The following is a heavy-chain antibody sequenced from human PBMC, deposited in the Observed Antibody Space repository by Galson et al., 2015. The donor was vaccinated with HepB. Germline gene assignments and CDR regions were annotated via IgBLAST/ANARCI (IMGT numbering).Heavy chain of an antibody. V-gene: IGHV3-33*01. CDR3: ARDTSSSKSGWYGCCAFDI. D-gene: IGHD6-19*01. Sequence: SLRLSCAASGFTFSSSGMHWVRQAPGKGLEWVAVMRYDGKNKYYADSVKGRFTISRDNSKNTLYLQMKSLRAEDTAVYYCARDTSSSKSGWYGCCAFDIWGQGTMVTVSS. CDR1: GFTFSSSG. CDR2: MRYDGKNK. J-gene: IGHJ3*02.